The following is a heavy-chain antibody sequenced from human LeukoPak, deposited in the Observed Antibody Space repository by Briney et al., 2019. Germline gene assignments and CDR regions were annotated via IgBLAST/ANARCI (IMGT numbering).Heavy chain of an antibody. Sequence: GGSLTLSCATSGFTFSGYWMSWLRQAPGKGLEWVANIKQDGGEKYYVDSVKGRFTISRDNAKNSLYLQMNSLRAEDTAVYYCARDRGFGQADVWGKGTTVTVSS. J-gene: IGHJ6*04. CDR3: ARDRGFGQADV. CDR1: GFTFSGYW. V-gene: IGHV3-7*01. D-gene: IGHD3-10*01. CDR2: IKQDGGEK.